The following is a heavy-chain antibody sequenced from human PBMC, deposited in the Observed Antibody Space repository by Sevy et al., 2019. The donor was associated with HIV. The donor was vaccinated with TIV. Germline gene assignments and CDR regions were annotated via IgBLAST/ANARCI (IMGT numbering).Heavy chain of an antibody. CDR2: ISSSSSTI. D-gene: IGHD2-21*01. Sequence: GGSLRLSCAASGFTFSSYSMNWVRQAPGKGLEWVSYISSSSSTIYYADSVKGRFTISRDNAKNALYLQMNGLRDEETAVYYCARDPRFHIVVVNVVGGYGMDVWGQGTTVTVSS. J-gene: IGHJ6*02. V-gene: IGHV3-48*02. CDR1: GFTFSSYS. CDR3: ARDPRFHIVVVNVVGGYGMDV.